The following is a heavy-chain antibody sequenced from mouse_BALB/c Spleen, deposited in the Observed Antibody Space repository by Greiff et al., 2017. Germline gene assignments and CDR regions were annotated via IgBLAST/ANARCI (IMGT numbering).Heavy chain of an antibody. D-gene: IGHD2-2*01. CDR1: GFSLTSYG. J-gene: IGHJ4*01. V-gene: IGHV2-9*02. Sequence: LVAPSQSLSITCTVSGFSLTSYGVHWVRQPPGKGLEWLGVIWAGGSTNYNSALMSRLSISKDNSKSQVFLKMNSLQTDDTAMYYCARDSYMVKDYYAMDYWGQGTSVTVSS. CDR2: IWAGGST. CDR3: ARDSYMVKDYYAMDY.